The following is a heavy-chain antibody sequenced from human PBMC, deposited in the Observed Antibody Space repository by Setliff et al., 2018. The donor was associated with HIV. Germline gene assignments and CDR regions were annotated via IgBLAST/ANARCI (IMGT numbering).Heavy chain of an antibody. D-gene: IGHD5-12*01. V-gene: IGHV4-39*01. Sequence: LSLTCIVSGGSINSTSYYWGWIRQPPGQGLEWIGSIYYSGDTFYNTSLKTRITISVDTSKNEFSLNLRSVTAADTAVYFCVNSGYDGDYYYYYMDVWGKGTTVTVSS. CDR3: VNSGYDGDYYYYYMDV. CDR2: IYYSGDT. CDR1: GGSINSTSYY. J-gene: IGHJ6*03.